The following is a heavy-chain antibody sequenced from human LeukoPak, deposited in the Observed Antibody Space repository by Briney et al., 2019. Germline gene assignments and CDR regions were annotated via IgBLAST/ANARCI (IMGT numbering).Heavy chain of an antibody. CDR1: GFTFSDYY. J-gene: IGHJ4*02. CDR2: ISSSVSTI. Sequence: GGSLRPSCAPSGFTFSDYYMSWIRQAAGKGLEWVSYISSSVSTIYYADSVKGRFTISRDDAKNSLYLQMNSLRAEDTAVYYCARDYSGWRFDYWGQGTLVSVSS. CDR3: ARDYSGWRFDY. D-gene: IGHD6-19*01. V-gene: IGHV3-11*01.